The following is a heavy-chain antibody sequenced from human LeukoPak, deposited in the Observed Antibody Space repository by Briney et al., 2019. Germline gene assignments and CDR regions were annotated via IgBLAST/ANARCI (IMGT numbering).Heavy chain of an antibody. Sequence: PGGSLRLSCAASGFIFNNFAMTWVRQAPGKGLEWVSSLSEIGTSTWYADSVKGRFTISRDNSKNTLNLQMNSLRAEDTAVYYCARELYSSGEGAFDIWGQGTMVTVSS. CDR2: LSEIGTST. D-gene: IGHD6-19*01. CDR3: ARELYSSGEGAFDI. CDR1: GFIFNNFA. J-gene: IGHJ3*02. V-gene: IGHV3-23*01.